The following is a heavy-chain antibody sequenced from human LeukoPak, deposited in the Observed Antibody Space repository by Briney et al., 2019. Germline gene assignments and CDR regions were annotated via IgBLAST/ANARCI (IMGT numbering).Heavy chain of an antibody. CDR1: GFSFSTYA. CDR2: ISGGGTTT. D-gene: IGHD4-23*01. Sequence: GVSLRLSCAASGFSFSTYAMSWVRQAPGKGLEWVSTISGGGTTTDYADSVKGRFTISRDNSKNTVYLQMNSLRAEDTAVYYCAKMSGNSVLFSFDYWGQGTLVTVSS. V-gene: IGHV3-23*01. CDR3: AKMSGNSVLFSFDY. J-gene: IGHJ4*02.